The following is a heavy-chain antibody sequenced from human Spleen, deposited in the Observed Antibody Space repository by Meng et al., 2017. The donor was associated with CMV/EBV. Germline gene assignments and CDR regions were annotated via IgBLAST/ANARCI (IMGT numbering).Heavy chain of an antibody. J-gene: IGHJ6*02. D-gene: IGHD2-2*02. V-gene: IGHV1-69*05. CDR3: ARPLGYCSSTSCYRGGNYYGMDV. CDR2: IIPIFGTA. CDR1: GGTFSSYA. Sequence: SVKVSCKASGGTFSSYAISWVRQAPGQGLEWMGGIIPIFGTANYAQKFQGRVTITTDESTSTAYMELSSLRSEDTAVYYCARPLGYCSSTSCYRGGNYYGMDVWGQGTTVTVSS.